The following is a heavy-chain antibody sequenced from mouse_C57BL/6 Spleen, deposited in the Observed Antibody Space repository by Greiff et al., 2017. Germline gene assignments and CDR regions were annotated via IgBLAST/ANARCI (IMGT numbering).Heavy chain of an antibody. CDR2: IYPGSGST. V-gene: IGHV1-55*01. Sequence: VQLQQPGAELVKPGASVKMSCKASGYTFTSYWITWVKQRPGQGLEWIGDIYPGSGSTNYNEKFKSKATLTVDTSSSTAYMQLSSLTSEDSAVXYCARAGAGTFYYAMDYWGQGTSVTVSS. J-gene: IGHJ4*01. CDR1: GYTFTSYW. D-gene: IGHD4-1*01. CDR3: ARAGAGTFYYAMDY.